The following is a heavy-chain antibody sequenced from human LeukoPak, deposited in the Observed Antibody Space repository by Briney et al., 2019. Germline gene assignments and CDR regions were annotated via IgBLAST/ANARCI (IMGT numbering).Heavy chain of an antibody. CDR3: ARESDSSGYYGSSYYFDY. D-gene: IGHD3-22*01. V-gene: IGHV1-69*01. CDR1: GGTFSSYA. J-gene: IGHJ4*02. CDR2: IIPIFGTA. Sequence: ASVTVSFKASGGTFSSYAISWVRQAPGQGLEWMGGIIPIFGTANYAQKFQGRVTITADESTSTAYMELSSLRSEDTAVYYCARESDSSGYYGSSYYFDYWGQGTLVTVSS.